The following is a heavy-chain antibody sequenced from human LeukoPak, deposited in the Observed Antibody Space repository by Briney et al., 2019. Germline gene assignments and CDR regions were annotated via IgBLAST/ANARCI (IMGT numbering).Heavy chain of an antibody. D-gene: IGHD3-9*01. CDR3: ARGNILTGYCFDF. CDR1: SGSITGYY. CDR2: IHYTGAT. V-gene: IGHV4-34*01. Sequence: SENLSLTCSVYSGSITGYYWGWNRQTPGGGLEWVGEIHYTGATSYNPSLKSRATISTDTSKNQFSLRLSSVTAADTAVYYCARGNILTGYCFDFWGQGALVTVSS. J-gene: IGHJ4*02.